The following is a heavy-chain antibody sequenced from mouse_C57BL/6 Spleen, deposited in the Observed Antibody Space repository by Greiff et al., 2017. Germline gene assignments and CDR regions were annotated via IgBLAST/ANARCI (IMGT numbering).Heavy chain of an antibody. Sequence: QVQLKQSGAELVKPGASVKLSCKASGYTFTSYWMHWVKQRPGQGLEWIGMIHPNSGSTNYNEKFKSKATLTVDKSSSTAYMQLSSLTSEVSAVDYCARWLLCYYAMGCWGQVTSVTVSS. V-gene: IGHV1-64*01. J-gene: IGHJ4*01. CDR2: IHPNSGST. CDR1: GYTFTSYW. D-gene: IGHD2-3*01. CDR3: ARWLLCYYAMGC.